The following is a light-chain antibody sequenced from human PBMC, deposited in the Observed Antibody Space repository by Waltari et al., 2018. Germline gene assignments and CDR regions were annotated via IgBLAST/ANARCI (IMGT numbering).Light chain of an antibody. CDR3: QQSYRTPYT. Sequence: DIQMTQSPASLSASVGDRLTITCRASQTIYRHLNWYQQNPGHAPDLLIFDASNLPGGVPSRFSGSGSGTDFTLTINSLQPEDIATYYCQQSYRTPYTFGLGTKLQI. CDR2: DAS. V-gene: IGKV1-39*01. J-gene: IGKJ2*01. CDR1: QTIYRH.